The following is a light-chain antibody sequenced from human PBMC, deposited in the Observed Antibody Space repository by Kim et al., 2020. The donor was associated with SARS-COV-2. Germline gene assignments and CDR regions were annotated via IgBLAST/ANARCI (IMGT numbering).Light chain of an antibody. CDR1: SLRSYY. J-gene: IGLJ2*01. V-gene: IGLV3-19*01. CDR3: NSRDSNDNVV. Sequence: VALGQTVRIACQGDSLRSYYATWYQQKPGQAPILVIYGKNNRPSGIPDRFSGSSSGNTASLTITGTQAGDEADYYCNSRDSNDNVVFGGGTKLTVL. CDR2: GKN.